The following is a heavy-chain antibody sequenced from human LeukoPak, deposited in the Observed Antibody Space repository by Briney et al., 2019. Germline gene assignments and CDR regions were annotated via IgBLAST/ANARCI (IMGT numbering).Heavy chain of an antibody. CDR1: GYTFTSYD. Sequence: ASLKVSCKASGYTFTSYDINWVRQATGQGLEWMGWMNPNSGNTGYAQNSQGRVTFTRNTSISKAYMELSSLRSEDTAVYYCAREGGCTNGVCYGDYWGQGTLVTVSS. CDR2: MNPNSGNT. CDR3: AREGGCTNGVCYGDY. J-gene: IGHJ4*02. D-gene: IGHD2-8*01. V-gene: IGHV1-8*03.